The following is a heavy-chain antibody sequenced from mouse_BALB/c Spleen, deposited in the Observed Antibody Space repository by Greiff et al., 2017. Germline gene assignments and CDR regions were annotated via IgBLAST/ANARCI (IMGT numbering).Heavy chain of an antibody. Sequence: VQLKESGPELVKPGASVKIPCKASGYTFTDYNMDWVKQSHGKSLEWIGDINPNNGGTIYNQKFKGKATLTVDKSSSTAYMELRSLTSEDTAVYYCASPGEGYYGPAWFAYWGQGTLVTVSA. CDR2: INPNNGGT. CDR3: ASPGEGYYGPAWFAY. J-gene: IGHJ3*01. D-gene: IGHD1-1*01. CDR1: GYTFTDYN. V-gene: IGHV1-18*01.